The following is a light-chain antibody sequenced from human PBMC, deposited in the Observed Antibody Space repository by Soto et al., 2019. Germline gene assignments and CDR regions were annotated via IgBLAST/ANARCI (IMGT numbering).Light chain of an antibody. V-gene: IGKV1-33*01. CDR1: HDISNY. Sequence: DIQMTQSPASLSASVGDRVTITCQASHDISNYLNWYQQKPGEAPKLLIYDASNLETGVPSRFRGSGSGTDFTFTISSLQTEDFATYYCQQYDNLLFTFGPGTKVDVK. CDR3: QQYDNLLFT. CDR2: DAS. J-gene: IGKJ3*01.